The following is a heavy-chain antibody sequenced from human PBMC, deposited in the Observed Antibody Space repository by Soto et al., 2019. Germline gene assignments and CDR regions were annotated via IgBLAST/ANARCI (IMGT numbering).Heavy chain of an antibody. Sequence: EAPLLESGGQLVQPGGSLRLSCAASGFTFSTYTMNWVRQAPGKGLEWVAGIFPGGSTDYENSVKGRFTISRDHSQSSVFLQMSSLRDEDTAVYYCAKDRQPDGIWTFDLWGQGTLVTFSS. CDR2: IFPGGST. D-gene: IGHD3-9*01. V-gene: IGHV3-23*03. J-gene: IGHJ4*02. CDR3: AKDRQPDGIWTFDL. CDR1: GFTFSTYT.